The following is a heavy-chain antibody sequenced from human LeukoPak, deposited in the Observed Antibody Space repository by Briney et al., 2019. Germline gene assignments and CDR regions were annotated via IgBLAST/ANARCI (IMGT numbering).Heavy chain of an antibody. J-gene: IGHJ4*02. V-gene: IGHV4-34*01. CDR1: GGSFSGYY. Sequence: SETLSLTCAVYGGSFSGYYWSWIRQPPGKGLEWIGEINHSGSTNYNPSLKSRVTISVDTSKNQSSLKLSSVTAADTAVYYCARVSIQLWLDYWGQGTLVTVSS. CDR3: ARVSIQLWLDY. D-gene: IGHD5-18*01. CDR2: INHSGST.